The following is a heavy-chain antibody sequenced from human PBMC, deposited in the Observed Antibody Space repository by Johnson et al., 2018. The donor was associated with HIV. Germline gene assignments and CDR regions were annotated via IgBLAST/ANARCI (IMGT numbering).Heavy chain of an antibody. CDR3: ARIGAWQLHRAFDI. CDR1: GFTVSSNY. J-gene: IGHJ3*02. CDR2: IYSGGST. D-gene: IGHD2-15*01. V-gene: IGHV3-66*02. Sequence: VQLVESGGGLVQPGGSLRLSCAASGFTVSSNYMSWVRQAPGKGLEWVSIIYSGGSTYYPDPVKGRFTISRDNSKNTLYLQMNSLRAEDTAVYYCARIGAWQLHRAFDIWGQGTMVTVSS.